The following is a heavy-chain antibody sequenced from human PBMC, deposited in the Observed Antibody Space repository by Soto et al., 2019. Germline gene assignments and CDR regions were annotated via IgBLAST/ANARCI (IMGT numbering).Heavy chain of an antibody. CDR2: ISAYNGNT. Sequence: ASVKVSCKASGYTFPHYGISWVRQAPGQGLEWMGWISAYNGNTNYAQKLQGRVTMTTDTSTSTAYMELRSLRPDDTAVYYCARDHPDSSSWYHFDYWGQGTLVTVSS. CDR3: ARDHPDSSSWYHFDY. V-gene: IGHV1-18*01. J-gene: IGHJ4*02. D-gene: IGHD6-13*01. CDR1: GYTFPHYG.